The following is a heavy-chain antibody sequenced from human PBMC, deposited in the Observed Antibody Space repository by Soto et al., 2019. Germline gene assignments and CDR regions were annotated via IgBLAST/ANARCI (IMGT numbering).Heavy chain of an antibody. CDR3: ARATDHGSGN. CDR2: INHSGST. J-gene: IGHJ4*01. D-gene: IGHD3-10*01. V-gene: IGHV4-34*01. Sequence: SATLSLTCAVYGGSFSGYYWSWIRQPPGKGLEWIGEINHSGSTNYNPSLKSRVTISVDTSKNQFSLKLSSVTAADTAVYYCARATDHGSGNWGQGTLVNVSS. CDR1: GGSFSGYY.